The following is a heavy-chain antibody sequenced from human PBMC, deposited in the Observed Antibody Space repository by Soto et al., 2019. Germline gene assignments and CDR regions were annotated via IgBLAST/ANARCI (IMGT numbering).Heavy chain of an antibody. CDR1: GGTFSSYA. V-gene: IGHV1-69*13. Sequence: SVKVSCKASGGTFSSYAISWVRQAPGQGLEWMGGIIPIFGTANYAQKFQGRVTITADESTSTAYMELSSLRSEDTAVYYCAYDFWSGYSYYYGMDVWGQGTTVTVSS. J-gene: IGHJ6*02. CDR2: IIPIFGTA. D-gene: IGHD3-3*01. CDR3: AYDFWSGYSYYYGMDV.